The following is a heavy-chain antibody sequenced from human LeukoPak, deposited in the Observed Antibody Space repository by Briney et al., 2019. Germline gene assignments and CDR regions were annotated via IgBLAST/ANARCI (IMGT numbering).Heavy chain of an antibody. Sequence: ASVKVSCKASGYTFTSYGISWVRQAPGQGLEWMGWISAYNGNTNYAQKLQGRVTMTTDTSTSTAYMELRSLRSDDTAVYYCARFTYYYDSSGYYLPFSPPGEVNDAFDIWGQGTMVTVSS. D-gene: IGHD3-22*01. CDR2: ISAYNGNT. CDR3: ARFTYYYDSSGYYLPFSPPGEVNDAFDI. CDR1: GYTFTSYG. J-gene: IGHJ3*02. V-gene: IGHV1-18*01.